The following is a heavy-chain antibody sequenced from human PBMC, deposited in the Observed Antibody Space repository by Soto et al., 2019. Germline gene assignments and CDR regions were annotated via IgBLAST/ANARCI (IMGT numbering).Heavy chain of an antibody. CDR2: INPNSGGT. D-gene: IGHD3-10*01. Sequence: ASVKVSCKASGYTFTGYYMHWVRQAPGQGLEWMGWINPNSGGTNYAQKFQGWVTMTRDTSISTAYMELSRLRSDDTAVYYCARGSLVLLWFGELVYFDYWGQGTLVTVSS. V-gene: IGHV1-2*04. CDR3: ARGSLVLLWFGELVYFDY. CDR1: GYTFTGYY. J-gene: IGHJ4*02.